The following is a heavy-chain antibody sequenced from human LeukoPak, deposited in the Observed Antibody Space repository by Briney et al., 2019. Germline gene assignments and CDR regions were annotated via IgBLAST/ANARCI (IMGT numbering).Heavy chain of an antibody. J-gene: IGHJ6*02. D-gene: IGHD3-9*01. CDR1: GGSISSYY. Sequence: SETLSLTCTVSGGSISSYYWSWIRQPPGKGLEWIGYIYYSGSTNYNPSLKSRVTISVDTSKNQFSLKLSSVTAADTAVYYCARLEGADILTGYSKRGYYYGMDVWGQGTTVTVSS. CDR2: IYYSGST. CDR3: ARLEGADILTGYSKRGYYYGMDV. V-gene: IGHV4-59*08.